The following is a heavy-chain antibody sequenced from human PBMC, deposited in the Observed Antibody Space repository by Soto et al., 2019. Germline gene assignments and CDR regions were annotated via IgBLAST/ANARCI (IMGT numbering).Heavy chain of an antibody. CDR3: VRDVTGGYSFGW. CDR1: GFIFSNYW. V-gene: IGHV3-7*05. D-gene: IGHD5-18*01. CDR2: IKLDGSAK. J-gene: IGHJ4*02. Sequence: EVQLVESGGGLVQPGGSLRLSCAASGFIFSNYWMYWVRQAPGKGLEWVANIKLDGSAKYYVESVKGRFTISRDNARNSLYLQMNSLRAEDTAVYYCVRDVTGGYSFGWWGQGTLVTVSS.